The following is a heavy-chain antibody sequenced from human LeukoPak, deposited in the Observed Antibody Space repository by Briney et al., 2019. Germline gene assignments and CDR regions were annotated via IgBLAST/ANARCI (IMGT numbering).Heavy chain of an antibody. CDR1: GGTFISYA. D-gene: IGHD3-3*01. V-gene: IGHV1-69*13. J-gene: IGHJ5*02. CDR3: ARDQYYDFWSGYLDATYNWFDP. Sequence: SVKVSCKASGGTFISYAISWVRQAPGQGLEWMGGIIPIFGTANYAQKFQGRVTITADESTSTAYMELSSLRSEDTAVYYCARDQYYDFWSGYLDATYNWFDPWGQGTLVTVSS. CDR2: IIPIFGTA.